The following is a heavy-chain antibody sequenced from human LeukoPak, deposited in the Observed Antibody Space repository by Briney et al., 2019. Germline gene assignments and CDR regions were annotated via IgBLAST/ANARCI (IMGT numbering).Heavy chain of an antibody. J-gene: IGHJ1*01. CDR3: ARDGPVLTSSDYSQH. Sequence: GGSLRLSCAASGFTFSSYAVHWVRQAPGKGLEWVAVISYDGSNKYYADSVKGRFTISRDNSKNTLYLQMNSLRAEDTAVYYCARDGPVLTSSDYSQHWGQGTLVTVSS. CDR2: ISYDGSNK. D-gene: IGHD2-21*02. V-gene: IGHV3-30*04. CDR1: GFTFSSYA.